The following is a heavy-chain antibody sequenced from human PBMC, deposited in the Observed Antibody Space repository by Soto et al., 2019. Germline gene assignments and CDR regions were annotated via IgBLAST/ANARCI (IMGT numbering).Heavy chain of an antibody. CDR1: GGSISSYY. J-gene: IGHJ6*02. Sequence: SETLSLTCTVSGGSISSYYWSWIRQPPGKGLEWIGYIYYSGSTNYNPSLKSRVTISVDTSKNQFSLKLSSVTAADTAVYYCARLSVYYGSGSSRYYYGMDVWGQGTTVTVSS. V-gene: IGHV4-59*08. D-gene: IGHD3-10*01. CDR2: IYYSGST. CDR3: ARLSVYYGSGSSRYYYGMDV.